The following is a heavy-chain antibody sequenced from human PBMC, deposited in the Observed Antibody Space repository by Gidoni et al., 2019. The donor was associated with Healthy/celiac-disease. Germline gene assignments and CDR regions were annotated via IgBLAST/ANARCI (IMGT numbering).Heavy chain of an antibody. CDR1: GYSFTNYW. CDR2: IYPGDSDT. D-gene: IGHD3-3*01. CDR3: ARSLYYDFWSGYRTPFDY. V-gene: IGHV5-51*01. Sequence: EVQLVQSGAEVKKPGESLKISCKGSGYSFTNYWIGWVRQMPGKGLEWMGIIYPGDSDTRYSPSFQGQVTISADKSISTAYLQWSSLKASDTAMYYYARSLYYDFWSGYRTPFDYWGQGTLVTVSS. J-gene: IGHJ4*02.